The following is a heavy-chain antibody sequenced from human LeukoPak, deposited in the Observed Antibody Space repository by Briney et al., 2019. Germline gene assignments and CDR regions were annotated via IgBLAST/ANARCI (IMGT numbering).Heavy chain of an antibody. CDR1: GGPISSGGYS. J-gene: IGHJ4*02. Sequence: TLSLTCAVSGGPISSGGYSWSWIRQPPGKGLEWIGYIYHSGSTYYNPSLKSRVTISVDRSKNQFSLKLSSVTAADTAMYYCARLGEGDYGRRPLGYWGQGTLVTVSS. CDR2: IYHSGST. CDR3: ARLGEGDYGRRPLGY. D-gene: IGHD4/OR15-4a*01. V-gene: IGHV4-30-2*01.